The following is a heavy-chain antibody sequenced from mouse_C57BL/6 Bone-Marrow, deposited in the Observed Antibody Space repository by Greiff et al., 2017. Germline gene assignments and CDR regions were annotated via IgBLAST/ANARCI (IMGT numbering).Heavy chain of an antibody. CDR1: GYAFSSSW. Sequence: VQGVESGPELVKPGASVKISCKASGYAFSSSWMNWVKQRPGKGLEWIGRIYPGDGDTNYNGKFKGKATLTAYKSSSTAYMQLSSLTSEDSAVYFGARDYYGSSLFAYWGQGTLVTVSA. CDR3: ARDYYGSSLFAY. D-gene: IGHD1-1*01. V-gene: IGHV1-82*01. CDR2: IYPGDGDT. J-gene: IGHJ3*01.